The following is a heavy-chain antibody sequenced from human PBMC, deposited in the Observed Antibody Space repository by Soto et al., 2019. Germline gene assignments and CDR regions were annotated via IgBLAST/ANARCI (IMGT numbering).Heavy chain of an antibody. CDR3: ASGYLTAAG. CDR2: ISSSNSYI. J-gene: IGHJ4*02. V-gene: IGHV3-21*01. D-gene: IGHD6-13*01. Sequence: EVQLVESGGRLVKPGGSLRLSCAASGFTFSTYTMNWVRQAPGKGLEWVSSISSSNSYIYYADSVQGRFTISRDNAKNSLFLQMNSLKADDTAVYYCASGYLTAAGWGQGTLVTVSS. CDR1: GFTFSTYT.